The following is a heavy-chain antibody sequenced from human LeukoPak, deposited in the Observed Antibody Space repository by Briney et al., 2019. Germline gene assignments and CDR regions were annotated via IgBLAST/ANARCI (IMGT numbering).Heavy chain of an antibody. CDR1: GYTLTELS. J-gene: IGHJ6*02. CDR3: ATVDTGLATAEPYYLYGMDV. D-gene: IGHD6-13*01. CDR2: FDPEDGET. V-gene: IGHV1-24*01. Sequence: ASVKVSCKVSGYTLTELSMHWVRQAPGKGLEWMGGFDPEDGETIYAQKFQGRVTMTEDTSTDTAYMELSSLRSEDTAVYYCATVDTGLATAEPYYLYGMDVWGQGNTVTVSS.